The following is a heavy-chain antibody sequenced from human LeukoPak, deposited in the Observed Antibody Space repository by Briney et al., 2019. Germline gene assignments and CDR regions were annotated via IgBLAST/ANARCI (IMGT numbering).Heavy chain of an antibody. J-gene: IGHJ5*02. CDR2: IYYSGST. V-gene: IGHV4-39*07. Sequence: SETLSLTCTVSGGSISSSSYYWGWIRQPPGKGLEWIGSIYYSGSTYYNPSLKSRVTISVDTSKNQFSLKLSSVTAADTAVYYCASGIVGATYQSWGQGTLVTVSS. CDR3: ASGIVGATYQS. CDR1: GGSISSSSYY. D-gene: IGHD1-26*01.